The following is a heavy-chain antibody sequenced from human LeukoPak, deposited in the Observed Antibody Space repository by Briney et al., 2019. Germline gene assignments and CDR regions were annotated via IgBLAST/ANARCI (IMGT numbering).Heavy chain of an antibody. Sequence: GGSLRLSCAASGFTFSSYGMHWVRQAPGKGLEWVAVISYDGSNKYYADSVKGRFTISRDNSKNTLYLQMNSLRAEDTAVYYCSIGWEAYYYMDVWGKGTTVTVSS. J-gene: IGHJ6*03. CDR2: ISYDGSNK. V-gene: IGHV3-30*03. D-gene: IGHD1-26*01. CDR1: GFTFSSYG. CDR3: SIGWEAYYYMDV.